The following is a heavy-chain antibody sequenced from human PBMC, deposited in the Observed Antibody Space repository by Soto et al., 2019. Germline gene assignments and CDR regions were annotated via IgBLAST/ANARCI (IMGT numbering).Heavy chain of an antibody. CDR1: GFTFSSYD. CDR2: IGGSGDRI. D-gene: IGHD2-21*02. Sequence: EVQLSESGGGLVQPGGSLRLSCVASGFTFSSYDMSWVRQAPGKGLEWVSAIGGSGDRIYYADSVKGRFSISRDNSKNTVYLQMYGLRAEDTAVYYCAKRYCGGDCYWGFDYWGQGTLVTVSS. J-gene: IGHJ4*02. V-gene: IGHV3-23*01. CDR3: AKRYCGGDCYWGFDY.